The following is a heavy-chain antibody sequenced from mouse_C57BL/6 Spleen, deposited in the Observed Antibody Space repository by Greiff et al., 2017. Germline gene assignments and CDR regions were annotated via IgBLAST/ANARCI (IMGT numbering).Heavy chain of an antibody. D-gene: IGHD1-1*01. J-gene: IGHJ2*01. CDR2: IYPGDGDT. Sequence: QVQLQQSGPELVKPGASVKISCKASGYAFSSSWMNWVKQRPGKGLEWIGRIYPGDGDTNYNGKFKGKATLTADKSSSTAYLQLSRLTSEDSAVYFCARGGFITTWDFDHRGPGTTLTVSS. V-gene: IGHV1-82*01. CDR3: ARGGFITTWDFDH. CDR1: GYAFSSSW.